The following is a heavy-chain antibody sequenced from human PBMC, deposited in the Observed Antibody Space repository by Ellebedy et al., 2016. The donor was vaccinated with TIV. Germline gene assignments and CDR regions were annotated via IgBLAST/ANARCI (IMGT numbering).Heavy chain of an antibody. D-gene: IGHD6-19*01. CDR3: ARDPYSSGWSAIGYFDL. Sequence: PGGSLRLSCAASGFVFSSYTMWLVRQTPGQGLEWVAVTSFDGQNKHYADTVKGRFTISRDNSQNTLYLHMHSMRDEDTAVYYCARDPYSSGWSAIGYFDLWGQGALVTVSS. CDR1: GFVFSSYT. J-gene: IGHJ4*02. V-gene: IGHV3-30*04. CDR2: TSFDGQNK.